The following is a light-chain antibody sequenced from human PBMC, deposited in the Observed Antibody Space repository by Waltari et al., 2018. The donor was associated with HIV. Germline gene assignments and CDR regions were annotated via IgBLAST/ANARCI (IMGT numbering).Light chain of an antibody. CDR3: SSYTSNTFWV. CDR1: SSDVGGYNY. CDR2: EVS. V-gene: IGLV2-14*01. J-gene: IGLJ3*02. Sequence: QSALTPPASASGSPGLSITIPCTGTSSDVGGYNYVSWYQQHPGEAPKFLIYEVSNRPSGVSNRFSGSKSGNTASLTISGLQADDEADYYCSSYTSNTFWVFGGGTKLTVL.